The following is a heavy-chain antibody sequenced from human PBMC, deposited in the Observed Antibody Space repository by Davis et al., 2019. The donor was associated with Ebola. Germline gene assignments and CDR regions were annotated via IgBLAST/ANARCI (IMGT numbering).Heavy chain of an antibody. CDR1: RYTLTSYG. CDR2: ISAYNGNT. CDR3: ARDLASPVDY. J-gene: IGHJ4*02. Sequence: ASVKVSRKASRYTLTSYGISWVRQAPGQGLEWMGWISAYNGNTNYAQKLQGRVTMTTDTSTSTAYMELSSLRSEDTAVYYCARDLASPVDYWGQGTLVTVSS. V-gene: IGHV1-18*01.